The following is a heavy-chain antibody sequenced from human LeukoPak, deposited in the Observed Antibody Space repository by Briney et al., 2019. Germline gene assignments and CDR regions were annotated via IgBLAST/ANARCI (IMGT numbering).Heavy chain of an antibody. CDR3: ARGYYGSGSYVDAFDI. J-gene: IGHJ3*02. V-gene: IGHV5-51*01. CDR2: IYPGDSDT. D-gene: IGHD3-10*01. CDR1: GYSFTSYW. Sequence: GESLKISCKGSGYSFTSYWNGWVRQMPGKGLEWMGIIYPGDSDTRYSPSFQGQVTISADKSISTAYLQWSSLKASDSAMYYCARGYYGSGSYVDAFDIWGQGTMVTVSS.